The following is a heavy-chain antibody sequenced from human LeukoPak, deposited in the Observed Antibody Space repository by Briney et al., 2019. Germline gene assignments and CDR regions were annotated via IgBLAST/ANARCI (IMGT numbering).Heavy chain of an antibody. CDR1: GFTFSTYT. V-gene: IGHV3-48*04. Sequence: GGSLRLSCVASGFTFSTYTFNWVRQAPGKGLEWLSYISSGGLTIFYADSVKGRFTISRDNTKNAIYLDMTNLRAEDTAVYYCARDFDYGDYIDFWGEGTLVAVSS. D-gene: IGHD4/OR15-4a*01. J-gene: IGHJ4*02. CDR2: ISSGGLTI. CDR3: ARDFDYGDYIDF.